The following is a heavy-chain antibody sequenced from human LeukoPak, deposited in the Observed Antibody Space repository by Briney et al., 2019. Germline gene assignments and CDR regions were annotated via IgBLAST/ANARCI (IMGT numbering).Heavy chain of an antibody. Sequence: GGSLRLSCAASGFTFSDYYMSWIRQAPGKGLGWISYISGSGSSIYYADSVKGRFTISRDNAKNSLYLQMNSLRAEDTAVYYCAELGITMIGGVWGKGTTVTISS. V-gene: IGHV3-11*04. CDR1: GFTFSDYY. J-gene: IGHJ6*04. D-gene: IGHD3-10*02. CDR2: ISGSGSSI. CDR3: AELGITMIGGV.